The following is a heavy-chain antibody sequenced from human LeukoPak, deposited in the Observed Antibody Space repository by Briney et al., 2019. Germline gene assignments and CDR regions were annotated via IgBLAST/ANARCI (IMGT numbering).Heavy chain of an antibody. Sequence: SQTLSLTCTVSGGSISSGDYYWSWIRQPPGKGLEWIGYIYYSGSTYYNPSLKSRVTISVDTSKNQFSLKLSSVTAADTAVYYCARAPRLLPGGGYFDYWGQGTLVTVSS. CDR2: IYYSGST. V-gene: IGHV4-30-4*08. J-gene: IGHJ4*02. CDR3: ARAPRLLPGGGYFDY. CDR1: GGSISSGDYY. D-gene: IGHD2-15*01.